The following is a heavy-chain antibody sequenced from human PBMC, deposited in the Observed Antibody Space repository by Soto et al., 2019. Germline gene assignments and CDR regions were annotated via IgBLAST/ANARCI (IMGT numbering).Heavy chain of an antibody. CDR1: GFTFSNAW. D-gene: IGHD3-3*01. J-gene: IGHJ6*02. CDR2: IKSKTDGGTT. CDR3: TTGALRVFGVDPYYYGMDV. Sequence: GWSLRLSCAASGFTFSNAWMSWVRQAPGKGLEWVGRIKSKTDGGTTDYAAPVKGRFTISRDDSKNTLYLQMNSLKTEDTAVYYCTTGALRVFGVDPYYYGMDVWGQGTTVTVSS. V-gene: IGHV3-15*01.